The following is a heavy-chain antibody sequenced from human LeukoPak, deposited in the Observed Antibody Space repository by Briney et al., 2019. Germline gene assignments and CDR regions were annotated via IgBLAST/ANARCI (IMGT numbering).Heavy chain of an antibody. CDR1: GGSLITPNYY. CDR2: IFYSGGT. Sequence: SETLSLTCTVSGGSLITPNYYWGWVRLPPRKGPEWIGNIFYSGGTYYNPSLQSRVTTSLDTSSNQFSLKLNSVTATDTSVHYCARSQGYGLVDIWGQGTMVTVSS. J-gene: IGHJ3*02. D-gene: IGHD3-10*01. V-gene: IGHV4-39*07. CDR3: ARSQGYGLVDI.